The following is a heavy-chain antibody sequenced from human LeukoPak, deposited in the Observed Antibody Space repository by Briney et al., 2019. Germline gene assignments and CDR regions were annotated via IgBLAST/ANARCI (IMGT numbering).Heavy chain of an antibody. J-gene: IGHJ6*02. V-gene: IGHV3-23*01. CDR1: GLTFSSYA. CDR3: AKALGYCSSTSCYIPPFPFYYYYYGMDV. D-gene: IGHD2-2*02. CDR2: ISGSGGST. Sequence: PGGSLRLSCAASGLTFSSYAMSWVRQAPGKGLEWVSAISGSGGSTYYADSVKGRFTISRDNSKNTLYLQMNSLRAEDTAVYYCAKALGYCSSTSCYIPPFPFYYYYYGMDVWGQGTTVTVSS.